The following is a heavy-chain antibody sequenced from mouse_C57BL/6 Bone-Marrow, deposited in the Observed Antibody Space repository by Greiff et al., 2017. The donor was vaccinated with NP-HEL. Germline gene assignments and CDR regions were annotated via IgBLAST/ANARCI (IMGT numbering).Heavy chain of an antibody. V-gene: IGHV5-17*01. D-gene: IGHD1-1*01. CDR3: ITTVPFAY. Sequence: EGKLVEAGGGLVKPGGSLKLSCAASGFTFSDYGMHWVRPAPKKGREWVAYISSGSSTIYYADTVKGRFTISRDNAKNTLFLLMTSLRSEDTAMYYSITTVPFAYWGQGTLVTVSA. CDR2: ISSGSSTI. CDR1: GFTFSDYG. J-gene: IGHJ3*01.